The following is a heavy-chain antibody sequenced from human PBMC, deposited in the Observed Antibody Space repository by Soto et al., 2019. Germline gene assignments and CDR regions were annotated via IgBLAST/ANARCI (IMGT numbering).Heavy chain of an antibody. CDR2: ITAYNGNT. J-gene: IGHJ4*02. Sequence: QVQLVQSGAEGKKPGASVKVSCKASGYTFSSYGISCVRQAPGQGLEWMGWITAYNGNTNYAQKLQGRVTMTKDTSTSTAYMELRSLRSDDTAVYYCALYSYGLPAGYWGQGTLVTVSS. CDR1: GYTFSSYG. D-gene: IGHD5-18*01. V-gene: IGHV1-18*01. CDR3: ALYSYGLPAGY.